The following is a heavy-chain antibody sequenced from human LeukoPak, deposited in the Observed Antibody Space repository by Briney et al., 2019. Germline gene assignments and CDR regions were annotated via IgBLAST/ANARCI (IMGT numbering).Heavy chain of an antibody. D-gene: IGHD6-13*01. Sequence: PSETLSLTCAVYGGPFSGYYWSWIRQPPGKGLEWIGEINHSGSTNYNPSLKSRVTISVDTSKNQFSLKLSSVTAADTAVYYCASATAAAGYVDFDYWGQGTLVTVSS. CDR1: GGPFSGYY. CDR2: INHSGST. CDR3: ASATAAAGYVDFDY. V-gene: IGHV4-34*01. J-gene: IGHJ4*02.